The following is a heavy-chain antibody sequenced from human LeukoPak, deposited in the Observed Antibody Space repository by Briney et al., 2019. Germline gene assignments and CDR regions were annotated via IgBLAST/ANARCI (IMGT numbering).Heavy chain of an antibody. CDR3: ARLGLWAAFDY. V-gene: IGHV4-59*01. CDR1: GVPISSYY. J-gene: IGHJ4*02. D-gene: IGHD3-16*01. Sequence: SETLSLTCTVSGVPISSYYWSWIRQPPGKGLEWIGYIYYSGSTNYNPSLKSRVTISVDTSKNQFSLKLSSVTAADTAVYYCARLGLWAAFDYWGQGTLVTVSS. CDR2: IYYSGST.